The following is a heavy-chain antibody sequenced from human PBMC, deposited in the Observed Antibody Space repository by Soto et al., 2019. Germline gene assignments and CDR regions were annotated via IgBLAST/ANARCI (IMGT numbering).Heavy chain of an antibody. J-gene: IGHJ4*02. D-gene: IGHD6-19*01. V-gene: IGHV3-21*01. CDR1: GFTFSSYS. CDR2: ISSSSSYI. CDR3: ARDLALAVAGTFDY. Sequence: PGGSLRLSCAASGFTFSSYSMNWVRQAPGKGLEWVSSISSSSSYIYYADSVKGRFTISRDNAKNSLYLQMNSLRAEDTAVYYCARDLALAVAGTFDYWGQGTLVTVSS.